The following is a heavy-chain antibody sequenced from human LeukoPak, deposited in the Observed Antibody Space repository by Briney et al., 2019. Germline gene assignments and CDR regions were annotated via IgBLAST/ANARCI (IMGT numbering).Heavy chain of an antibody. D-gene: IGHD4-17*01. J-gene: IGHJ4*02. CDR3: ASDLYYGDYFDY. CDR2: INSDGSST. CDR1: GFTFRSYW. Sequence: PGGSLRLSCAASGFTFRSYWMDWVRQAPGKGLVWVSRINSDGSSTSYADSVKGRFTISRDNAKNTLSLQMNSRRAEDTAVYYCASDLYYGDYFDYWGQGTLVTVSS. V-gene: IGHV3-74*01.